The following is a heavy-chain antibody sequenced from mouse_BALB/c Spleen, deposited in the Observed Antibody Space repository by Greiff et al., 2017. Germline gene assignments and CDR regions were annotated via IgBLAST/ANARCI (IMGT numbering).Heavy chain of an antibody. CDR1: GFTFSSFG. V-gene: IGHV5-17*02. CDR2: ISSGSSTI. J-gene: IGHJ2*01. CDR3: ARKELADY. D-gene: IGHD4-1*01. Sequence: VQLKESGGGLVQPGGSRKLSCAASGFTFSSFGMHWVRQAPEKGLEWVAYISSGSSTIYYADTVKGRFTISRDNPKNTLFLQMTSLRSEDTAMYYCARKELADYWGQGTTLTVSS.